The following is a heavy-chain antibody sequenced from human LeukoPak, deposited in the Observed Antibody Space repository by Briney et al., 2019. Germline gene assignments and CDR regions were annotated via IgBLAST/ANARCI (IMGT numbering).Heavy chain of an antibody. J-gene: IGHJ4*02. CDR3: SSLRGLNV. CDR1: GGSISSGDYY. Sequence: SETLSLTCTVSGGSISSGDYYWSWIRLPPGKGLEWIGGIYSSGSINYSPSLKSRVTISVDTSKNQFSLTLSSVTAADTAMYYCSSLRGLNVWGQGTLVTVSS. V-gene: IGHV4-39*03. D-gene: IGHD3-10*01. CDR2: IYSSGSI.